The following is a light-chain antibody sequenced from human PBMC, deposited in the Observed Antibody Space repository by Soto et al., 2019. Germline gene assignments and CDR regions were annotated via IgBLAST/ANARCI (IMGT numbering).Light chain of an antibody. CDR1: SSDVGGYNC. CDR2: KVS. Sequence: QSALTQPASVSGSPGQSITISCTGTSSDVGGYNCVSWYQHHPGKAPKLLIYKVSNRPSGVSNRFSGSKAGNTSSLTSSGLQAEDEADYYCGSYTSSTRRVFGGGTKVTVL. J-gene: IGLJ3*02. CDR3: GSYTSSTRRV. V-gene: IGLV2-14*01.